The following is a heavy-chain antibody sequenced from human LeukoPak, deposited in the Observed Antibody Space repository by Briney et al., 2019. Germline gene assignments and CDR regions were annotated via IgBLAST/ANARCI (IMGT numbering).Heavy chain of an antibody. Sequence: SETLSLTCTVSGGSISSGNYYWSRIRQPPGKGLEWIGYIYYSGSTFYNPSLKSRVTISVDTSKNQFSLKLTSVTAADTAVYYCASRDSSGYPDYWGQGTLVTVSS. D-gene: IGHD3-22*01. CDR1: GGSISSGNYY. J-gene: IGHJ4*02. CDR3: ASRDSSGYPDY. CDR2: IYYSGST. V-gene: IGHV4-30-4*01.